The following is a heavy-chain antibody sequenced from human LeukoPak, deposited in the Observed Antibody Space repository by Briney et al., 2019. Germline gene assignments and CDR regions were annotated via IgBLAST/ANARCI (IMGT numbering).Heavy chain of an antibody. CDR3: ARPNYYDSSGLWFFDY. J-gene: IGHJ4*02. CDR1: GGSISSGGYY. CDR2: IYYSGST. Sequence: SETLSLTCTVSGGSISSGGYYWSWIRQHPGKGLEWIGYIYYSGSTYYNPSLKSRVTISVDTSKNQFSLKLSSVTAADTAVYYCARPNYYDSSGLWFFDYWGQGTLVTVSS. V-gene: IGHV4-31*03. D-gene: IGHD3-22*01.